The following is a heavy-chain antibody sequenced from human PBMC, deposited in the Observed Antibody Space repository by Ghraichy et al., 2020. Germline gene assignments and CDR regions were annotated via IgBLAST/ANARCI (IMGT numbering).Heavy chain of an antibody. CDR3: ARDRLSNYDSSGYPLYFYYYGMDV. V-gene: IGHV3-21*01. J-gene: IGHJ6*02. CDR2: ISSSSSYI. D-gene: IGHD3-22*01. CDR1: GFTFSTYS. Sequence: GESLNISCAASGFTFSTYSMNWVRQAPGKGLEWVSSISSSSSYIYYADSVKGRFTISRDNAKNSLYLQMSSLRAEDTAVYYCARDRLSNYDSSGYPLYFYYYGMDVWGQGTTVTVSS.